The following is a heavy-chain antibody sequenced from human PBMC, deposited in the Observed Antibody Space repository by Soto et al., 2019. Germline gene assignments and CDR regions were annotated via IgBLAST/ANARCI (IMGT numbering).Heavy chain of an antibody. CDR1: GGTFGSYA. J-gene: IGHJ6*02. V-gene: IGHV1-69*13. CDR2: IIPIFGTA. D-gene: IGHD2-15*01. CDR3: ARIPGYCSGGSCYLVINYYYGMDV. Sequence: SVKVSCKASGGTFGSYAISWVRQAPGQGLEWMGGIIPIFGTANYAQKFQGRVTITADESTSTAYMELSSLRSEDTAVYYCARIPGYCSGGSCYLVINYYYGMDVWGQGTTVTVSS.